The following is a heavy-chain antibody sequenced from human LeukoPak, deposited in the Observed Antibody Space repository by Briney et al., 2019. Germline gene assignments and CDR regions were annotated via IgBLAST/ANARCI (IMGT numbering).Heavy chain of an antibody. CDR1: GFIFSNFG. V-gene: IGHV3-30*18. CDR3: AKDLAIWFGHYVYYLYGLDV. J-gene: IGHJ6*02. D-gene: IGHD3-10*01. Sequence: PGGSLRLSCAASGFIFSNFGMRWVRQPPGKGLEWVAVISSDGSHNYPADSVKGRFSFSRDTSKNLSHLQMNVLTPDATVYYYCAKDLAIWFGHYVYYLYGLDVWGQGTTITVTS. CDR2: ISSDGSHN.